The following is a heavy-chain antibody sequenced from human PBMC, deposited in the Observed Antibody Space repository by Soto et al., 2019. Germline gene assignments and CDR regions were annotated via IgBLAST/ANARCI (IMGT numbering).Heavy chain of an antibody. CDR2: IYYTGSI. Sequence: PSETLSLTCTVSGGSISSYYWSWIRQPPGKGLEWIGYIYYTGSINYNPSLKSRVTIFDASKNQFSLRLSSVTAADTAVYYCARSLFSSDGIISRPFDSWGQGPLVTV. D-gene: IGHD3-16*01. CDR3: ARSLFSSDGIISRPFDS. V-gene: IGHV4-59*12. CDR1: GGSISSYY. J-gene: IGHJ4*02.